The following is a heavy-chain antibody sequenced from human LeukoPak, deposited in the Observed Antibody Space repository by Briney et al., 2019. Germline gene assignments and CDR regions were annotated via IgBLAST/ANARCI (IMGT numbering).Heavy chain of an antibody. CDR3: AKGLEEWLEYYFDY. CDR1: GFTFDDYA. CDR2: ISWNSGSI. J-gene: IGHJ4*02. V-gene: IGHV3-9*03. D-gene: IGHD6-19*01. Sequence: AGRSLRLSCAASGFTFDDYAIHWVRQAPGKGLEWVSGISWNSGSIGYADSVKGRFTISRDNAKNSLYLQMNSLRAEDMALYYCAKGLEEWLEYYFDYWGQGTLVTVSS.